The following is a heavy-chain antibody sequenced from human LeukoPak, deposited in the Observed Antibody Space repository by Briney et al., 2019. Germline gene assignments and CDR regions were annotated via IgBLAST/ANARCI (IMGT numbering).Heavy chain of an antibody. D-gene: IGHD4-17*01. Sequence: GGSLRLSCAASGFTFSSYAMSWVRQAPGKGLEWVSVISGSGSDTYYVDSVKGRFTISRDNSKNTLYLQMNSLRAEDTALYYCAKHGDYYYYGVDVWGQGTTVTVSS. J-gene: IGHJ6*02. CDR2: ISGSGSDT. V-gene: IGHV3-23*01. CDR1: GFTFSSYA. CDR3: AKHGDYYYYGVDV.